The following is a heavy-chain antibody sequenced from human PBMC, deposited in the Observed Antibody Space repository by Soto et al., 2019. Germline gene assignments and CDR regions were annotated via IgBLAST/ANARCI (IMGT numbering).Heavy chain of an antibody. CDR3: ARANRAGYYDILTGYYRDPDYYYGMDV. Sequence: SVKVSFKASGGTFSSYAISWVRQAPGQGLEWMGGIIPIFGTANYAQKFQGRVTITADESTSTAYMELSSLRSEDTAVYYCARANRAGYYDILTGYYRDPDYYYGMDVWGQGTTVTVSS. D-gene: IGHD3-9*01. J-gene: IGHJ6*02. CDR2: IIPIFGTA. CDR1: GGTFSSYA. V-gene: IGHV1-69*13.